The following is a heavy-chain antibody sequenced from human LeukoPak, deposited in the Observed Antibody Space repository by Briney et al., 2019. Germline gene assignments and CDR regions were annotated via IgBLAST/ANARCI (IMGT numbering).Heavy chain of an antibody. CDR3: AKDRRYDYNWFDP. V-gene: IGHV3-23*01. CDR1: GFTFSSYG. J-gene: IGHJ5*02. CDR2: ISGSGGST. Sequence: GGSLRLSCEVSGFTFSSYGMSWVRQAPGKGLEWVSDISGSGGSTYYADSVKGRFTISRDNSKNTLYLQMNSLRVEDTAVYYCAKDRRYDYNWFDPWGQGTLVTVSS. D-gene: IGHD3-16*01.